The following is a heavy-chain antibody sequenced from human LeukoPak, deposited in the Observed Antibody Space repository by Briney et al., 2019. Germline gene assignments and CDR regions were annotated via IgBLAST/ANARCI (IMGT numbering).Heavy chain of an antibody. CDR2: ISGSGDTT. CDR3: ATGGGWEASFGVVTHIDV. Sequence: GGSLRLSCAASGFTFSSFPMTRVRQAPGKGLEWVSAISGSGDTTYYADSVKGRFTTSRDNAKNTLYLQMNSLRVEDTAVYYCATGGGWEASFGVVTHIDVWGKGTTVTVSS. V-gene: IGHV3-23*01. CDR1: GFTFSSFP. J-gene: IGHJ6*03. D-gene: IGHD3-3*01.